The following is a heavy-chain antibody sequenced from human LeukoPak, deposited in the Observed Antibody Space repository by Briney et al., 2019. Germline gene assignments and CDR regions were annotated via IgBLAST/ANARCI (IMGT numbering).Heavy chain of an antibody. CDR2: IKQDGSEK. V-gene: IGHV3-7*01. Sequence: GRSLRLSCAASGFTFSSYWMSWVRQAPGKGLEWVANIKQDGSEKYYVDSVKGRFTISRDNAKNSLYLQMNSLRAEDTAVYYCARDLGAGPYNWFDPWGQGTLVTVSS. J-gene: IGHJ5*02. CDR1: GFTFSSYW. D-gene: IGHD6-19*01. CDR3: ARDLGAGPYNWFDP.